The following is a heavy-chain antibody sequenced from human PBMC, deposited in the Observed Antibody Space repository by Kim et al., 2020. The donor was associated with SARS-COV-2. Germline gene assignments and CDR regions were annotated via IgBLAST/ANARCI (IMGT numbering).Heavy chain of an antibody. V-gene: IGHV3-23*01. J-gene: IGHJ4*01. CDR1: GFAFSNYA. D-gene: IGHD2-2*02. Sequence: GGSLRLSCAASGFAFSNYAMTWVRQAPGRGLEWVSSISGSGDNTLYADSVKGRFTISRDNSNNTLYLQTNSLRADDPAVNYCAKGRGSSTTSRYNYWG. CDR3: AKGRGSSTTSRYNY. CDR2: ISGSGDNT.